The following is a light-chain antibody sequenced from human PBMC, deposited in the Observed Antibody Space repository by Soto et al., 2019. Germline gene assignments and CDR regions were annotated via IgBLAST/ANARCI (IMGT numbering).Light chain of an antibody. CDR2: DIF. CDR3: QHYAGGSRIT. V-gene: IGKV3D-15*01. CDR1: QSVGSD. Sequence: EIVMTQSPATLSVSPGERATLSCRASQSVGSDLAWYQQKPGQAPRLVIYDIFTRATGIPDRFSGSGFGTDFTLTISRLEPEDFALYYCQHYAGGSRITFGQGTRLEIK. J-gene: IGKJ5*01.